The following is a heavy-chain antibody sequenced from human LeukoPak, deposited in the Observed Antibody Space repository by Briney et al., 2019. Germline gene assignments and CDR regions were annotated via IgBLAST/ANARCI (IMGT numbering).Heavy chain of an antibody. CDR1: GYSFASYW. Sequence: GESLKISCQFSGYSFASYWIAWVRQMPGKGLEWMAIISPGDSDTRYSPSFQGQVTISADMSISTAYLQWSSLKASDTAMYYCVRLVGYCSSTICYGAFDIWGQGTMVTVSS. CDR3: VRLVGYCSSTICYGAFDI. CDR2: ISPGDSDT. J-gene: IGHJ3*02. V-gene: IGHV5-51*01. D-gene: IGHD2-2*01.